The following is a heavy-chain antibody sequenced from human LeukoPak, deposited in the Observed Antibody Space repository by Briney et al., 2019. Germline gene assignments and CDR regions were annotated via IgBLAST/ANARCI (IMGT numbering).Heavy chain of an antibody. CDR2: IYYSGST. Sequence: SETLSLTCTVSGGSISSYYWSWIRQPPGKGLEWIGYIYYSGSTYYNPSLKSRVTISVDTSKNQFSLKLSSVTAADTAVYYCARERASITIGFDPWGQGTLVTVSS. J-gene: IGHJ5*02. D-gene: IGHD3-9*01. V-gene: IGHV4-59*12. CDR3: ARERASITIGFDP. CDR1: GGSISSYY.